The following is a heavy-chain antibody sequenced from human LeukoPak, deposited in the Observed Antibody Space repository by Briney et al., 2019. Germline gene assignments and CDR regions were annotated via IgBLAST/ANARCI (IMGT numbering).Heavy chain of an antibody. V-gene: IGHV3-74*01. J-gene: IGHJ4*02. Sequence: GGSLRLSCAASGFTFSSYWMHWVRQAPGKGLVWVSRINSDGSSTSYADSVKGRFTISRDNAKNTLYLQMNSLRAEDTAVYYCARDRDNRFLECVFDYWGQGTLVTVSS. CDR1: GFTFSSYW. D-gene: IGHD3-3*01. CDR2: INSDGSST. CDR3: ARDRDNRFLECVFDY.